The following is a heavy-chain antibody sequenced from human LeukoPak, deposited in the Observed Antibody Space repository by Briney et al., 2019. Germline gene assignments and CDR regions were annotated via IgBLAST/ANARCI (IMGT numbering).Heavy chain of an antibody. CDR2: ISYDGSNK. J-gene: IGHJ6*02. CDR3: AKQTLAVAGHIFSRVSRYYGTDV. Sequence: GRSLRLSCAASGFTFSSYGMHWVRQAPGKGLEWVAVISYDGSNKYYADSVKGRFTISRDNSKNTLYLQMNSLRAEDTAVYYCAKQTLAVAGHIFSRVSRYYGTDVWGQGTTVTVSS. CDR1: GFTFSSYG. V-gene: IGHV3-30*18. D-gene: IGHD6-19*01.